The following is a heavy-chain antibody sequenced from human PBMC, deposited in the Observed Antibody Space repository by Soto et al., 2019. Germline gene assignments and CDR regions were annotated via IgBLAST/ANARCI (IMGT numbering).Heavy chain of an antibody. CDR1: GFTFDDYA. D-gene: IGHD6-6*01. CDR3: AIYIEGIAARRVPTAWDY. CDR2: ISWNSGSI. Sequence: EVQLVESGGGLVQPGRYLRLSCAASGFTFDDYAMHWVRQAPGKGLERVSGISWNSGSIGYADSVKGRFTISRDNGKNSLYLQMNSLRAEDTALYYCAIYIEGIAARRVPTAWDYWGQGTLVTVSS. J-gene: IGHJ4*02. V-gene: IGHV3-9*01.